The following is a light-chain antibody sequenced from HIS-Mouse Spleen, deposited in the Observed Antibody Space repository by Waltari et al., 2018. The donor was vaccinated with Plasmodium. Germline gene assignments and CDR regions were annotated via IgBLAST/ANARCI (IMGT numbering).Light chain of an antibody. CDR3: MQALQTPRYT. CDR2: LGS. V-gene: IGKV2-28*01. J-gene: IGKJ2*01. CDR1: QSLLHSNGYNY. Sequence: DIVMTQSPLSLPVTPGETAYISCRSSQSLLHSNGYNYLDWYLQKPGQSPQLLIYLGSNRASGVPDRFSGSGSGTDFTLKISRVEAEDVGVYYCMQALQTPRYTFGQGTKLEIK.